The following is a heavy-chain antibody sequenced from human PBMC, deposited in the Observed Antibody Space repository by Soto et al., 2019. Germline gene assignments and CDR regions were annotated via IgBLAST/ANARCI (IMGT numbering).Heavy chain of an antibody. CDR2: IYTSGST. CDR3: ARACSSNSCYDASDY. J-gene: IGHJ4*02. V-gene: IGHV4-4*07. Sequence: SETLSLTCTVSGGSISSYYWSWIRQPAGKGLEWIGRIYTSGSTNYNPSLKSRVTMSVDTSKNQFSLKLSSVTAADTAVHYCARACSSNSCYDASDYSGPGTLVTVSS. CDR1: GGSISSYY. D-gene: IGHD2-2*01.